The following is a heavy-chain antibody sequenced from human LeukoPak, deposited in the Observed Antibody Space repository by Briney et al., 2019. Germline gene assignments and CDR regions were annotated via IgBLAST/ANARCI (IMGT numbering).Heavy chain of an antibody. D-gene: IGHD2-8*01. V-gene: IGHV4-39*01. CDR2: IYYSGST. J-gene: IGHJ6*02. Sequence: PSETLSLTCTVSGGSISSSSYYWGWIRQPPGKGLEWIGSIYYSGSTYYNPSLESRVTISVDTSKNQFSLKLSSVTAADTAVYYCARQGYCTNGVCYTVYYYYGMDVWGQGTTVTVSS. CDR3: ARQGYCTNGVCYTVYYYYGMDV. CDR1: GGSISSSSYY.